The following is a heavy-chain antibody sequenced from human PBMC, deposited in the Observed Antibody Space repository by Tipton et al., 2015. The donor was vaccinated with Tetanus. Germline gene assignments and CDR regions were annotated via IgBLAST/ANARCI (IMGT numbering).Heavy chain of an antibody. D-gene: IGHD2-15*01. CDR2: NSAYNGNT. CDR3: ARTLRSYYYYYGMDV. J-gene: IGHJ6*02. CDR1: GYTFTSYG. V-gene: IGHV1-18*01. Sequence: QSGPEVKKPGASVKVSCKASGYTFTSYGISWVRHAPGQGLERTGWNSAYNGNTNYAQKLQGRVTMTTDTSTSTAYMELGSLRSDDTAVYYCARTLRSYYYYYGMDVWDQGTTVTVSS.